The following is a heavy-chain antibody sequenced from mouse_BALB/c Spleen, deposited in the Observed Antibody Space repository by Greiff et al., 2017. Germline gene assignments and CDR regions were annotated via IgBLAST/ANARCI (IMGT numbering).Heavy chain of an antibody. CDR1: GYSITSDYA. CDR3: ARKAYYRYDYAMDY. D-gene: IGHD2-14*01. J-gene: IGHJ4*01. CDR2: ISYSGST. V-gene: IGHV3-2*02. Sequence: VQLKESGPGLVKPSQSLSLTCTVTGYSITSDYAWNWIRQFPGNKLEWMGYISYSGSTSYNPSLKSRISITRDTSKNQFFLQLNSVTTEDTATYYCARKAYYRYDYAMDYWGQGTSVTVSS.